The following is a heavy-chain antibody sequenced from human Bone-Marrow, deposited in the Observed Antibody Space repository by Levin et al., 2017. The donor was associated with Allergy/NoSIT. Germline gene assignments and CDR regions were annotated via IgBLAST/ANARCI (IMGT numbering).Heavy chain of an antibody. Sequence: GGSLRLSCAASGFRFTDSWMTWVRQAPGKGLEWMANIKPDGSEKHYVGSVKGRFTIFRDNAENSVYLQMNSLTAGDTAVYYCARSTNWAFDIWGQGIMVTVFS. J-gene: IGHJ3*02. D-gene: IGHD1-1*01. CDR3: ARSTNWAFDI. CDR2: IKPDGSEK. CDR1: GFRFTDSW. V-gene: IGHV3-7*04.